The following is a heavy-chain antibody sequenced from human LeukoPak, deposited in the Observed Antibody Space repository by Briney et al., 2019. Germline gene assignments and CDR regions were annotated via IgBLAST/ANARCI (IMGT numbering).Heavy chain of an antibody. CDR3: ARDSGTTFGANYYFDY. J-gene: IGHJ4*02. CDR1: AFTFSSHS. Sequence: ARSRRLSCAASAFTFSSHSMNWVRQAPGKGLEWVASISSSSNFIYYADSVKGRFTISRDNAKNSLYLQMNSLRAEDTAVYYCARDSGTTFGANYYFDYWGQGTLVTVSS. D-gene: IGHD1-1*01. V-gene: IGHV3-21*01. CDR2: ISSSSNFI.